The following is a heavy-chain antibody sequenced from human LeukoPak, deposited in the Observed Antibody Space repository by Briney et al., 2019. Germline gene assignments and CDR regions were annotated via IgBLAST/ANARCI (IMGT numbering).Heavy chain of an antibody. CDR2: ITGSGANT. CDR3: ASLMSRVIVTGDFDN. J-gene: IGHJ4*02. D-gene: IGHD1-14*01. Sequence: GGSLRLSCAASGFTFSSYGMHWVRQAPGKGLEWVSGITGSGANTYYADSVKGRSTISRDNSKNTLSLQMNSLRAEDTAVYYCASLMSRVIVTGDFDNWGQGTLVTVSS. V-gene: IGHV3-23*01. CDR1: GFTFSSYG.